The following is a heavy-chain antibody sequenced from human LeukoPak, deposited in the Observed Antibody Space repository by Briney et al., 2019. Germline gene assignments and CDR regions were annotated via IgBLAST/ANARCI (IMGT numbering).Heavy chain of an antibody. D-gene: IGHD3/OR15-3a*01. J-gene: IGHJ4*02. Sequence: GGSLRLSCAASGFIFSSRWMHWVRQSPGKGLEWVANINKDGSGKYYVDSVKGRFTISRDNAKNSAYLQMNSLRLEDTALYYCVRGTGFILDSWGLGTRVTVS. V-gene: IGHV3-7*01. CDR2: INKDGSGK. CDR1: GFIFSSRW. CDR3: VRGTGFILDS.